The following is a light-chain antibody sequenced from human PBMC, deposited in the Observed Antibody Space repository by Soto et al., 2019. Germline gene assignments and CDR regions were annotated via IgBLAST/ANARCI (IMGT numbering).Light chain of an antibody. Sequence: EIVMTQSPATLSVSPGERATLSCRASQSVSSFLAWYQQKSGQTPRLLIYDASNRATGIPARFSGSGSGTDFTLTISSLEPEDFAVYYCQHRSNWLGTFGPGTKVDIK. V-gene: IGKV3-11*01. CDR3: QHRSNWLGT. CDR1: QSVSSF. J-gene: IGKJ3*01. CDR2: DAS.